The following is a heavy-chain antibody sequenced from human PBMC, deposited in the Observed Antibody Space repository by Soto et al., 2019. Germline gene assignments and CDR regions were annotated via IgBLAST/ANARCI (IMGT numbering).Heavy chain of an antibody. CDR3: ARSYYYGSSGYTYYYYGMDV. CDR1: GGSISSGGYY. J-gene: IGHJ6*02. Sequence: PSETLSLTCTVSGGSISSGGYYWSWIRQHPGKGLEWIGYIYYSGSTYYNPSLKSRVTISVDTSKNQFSLKLSSVTAADTAVYYCARSYYYGSSGYTYYYYGMDVWGQGTTVTVS. V-gene: IGHV4-31*03. D-gene: IGHD3-22*01. CDR2: IYYSGST.